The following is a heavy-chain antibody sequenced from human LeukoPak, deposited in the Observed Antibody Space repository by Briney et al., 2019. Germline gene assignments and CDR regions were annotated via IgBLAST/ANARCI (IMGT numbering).Heavy chain of an antibody. J-gene: IGHJ5*02. CDR2: ISYDGSNK. V-gene: IGHV3-30*01. CDR3: ARVPKGNRFDP. Sequence: GRSLRLSCAAPGFTFSSYAMHWVRQAPGKGLGWVAVISYDGSNKYYADSVKGRFTISRDNSKNTLYLQMNSLRAEDTAVYYCARVPKGNRFDPWGQGTLVTVSS. CDR1: GFTFSSYA.